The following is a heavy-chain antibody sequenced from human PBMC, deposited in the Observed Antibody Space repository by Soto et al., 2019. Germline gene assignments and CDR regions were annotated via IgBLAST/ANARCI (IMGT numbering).Heavy chain of an antibody. CDR2: INHSGKT. Sequence: SETLSLTCAVYGGSFSGYYWSGIRQPPGKGLEWIGEINHSGKTNYNPSLKSRVTISVDTSKNQFSLKLSSVTAADTAVYYCAIHIYDGSGYYYYYYGMDVRGQGTTVTVSS. V-gene: IGHV4-34*01. D-gene: IGHD3-22*01. CDR1: GGSFSGYY. CDR3: AIHIYDGSGYYYYYYGMDV. J-gene: IGHJ6*02.